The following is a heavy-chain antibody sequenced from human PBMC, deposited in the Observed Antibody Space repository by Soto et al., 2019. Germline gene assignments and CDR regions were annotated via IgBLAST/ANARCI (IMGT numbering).Heavy chain of an antibody. Sequence: EVQLVESGGGLVQPGGSLRLSCAASGFTVSSNYMSWVRQAPGKGLEWVSVIYSGGSTYYAESVRGSFTISRDNSKNTLYLQMNSLRAEDTAVYYCARASSNYYDSSGYLYYFDYWGQGTPVSVSS. CDR3: ARASSNYYDSSGYLYYFDY. D-gene: IGHD3-22*01. J-gene: IGHJ4*02. CDR1: GFTVSSNY. CDR2: IYSGGST. V-gene: IGHV3-66*01.